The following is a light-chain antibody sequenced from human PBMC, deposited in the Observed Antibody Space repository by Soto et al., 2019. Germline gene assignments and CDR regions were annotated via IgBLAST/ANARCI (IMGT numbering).Light chain of an antibody. Sequence: IGLTQSPGTLSLSPGERATLSCRASQSVSSSYLGWYQQKPGQAPRLLIYDASSRATGVPDRFSGGGPGTDFTLTIRRLEPEDFAVYYCQRYAMSPPFTFGPGTKVDIK. CDR2: DAS. J-gene: IGKJ3*01. CDR3: QRYAMSPPFT. CDR1: QSVSSSY. V-gene: IGKV3-20*01.